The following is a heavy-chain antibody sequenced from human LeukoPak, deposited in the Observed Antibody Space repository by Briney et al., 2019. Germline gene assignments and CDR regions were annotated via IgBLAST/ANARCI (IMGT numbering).Heavy chain of an antibody. Sequence: SETLSLTCAVYGGSFSGYYWSWIRQPPGKGLEWIGEINHSGSTNYNPSLKSRVTISVDTSKNQFSLKLSSVTAADTAVYYCVRTMVRGVIITSAFDIWGQGTMVTVSS. V-gene: IGHV4-34*01. CDR3: VRTMVRGVIITSAFDI. D-gene: IGHD3-10*01. CDR1: GGSFSGYY. J-gene: IGHJ3*02. CDR2: INHSGST.